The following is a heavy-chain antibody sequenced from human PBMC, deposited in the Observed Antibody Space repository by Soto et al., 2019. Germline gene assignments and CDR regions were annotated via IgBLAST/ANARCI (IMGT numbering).Heavy chain of an antibody. CDR3: ARHMGSSGWYEHYYYGMDV. CDR2: IYPGDCDT. J-gene: IGHJ6*04. Sequence: PGESLKISCKGSGYSFTSYWIGWGRQRPGKGLGWVGIIYPGDCDTRYSPSFQGRGTISAGKSINTAYLQWSSLKASDPAMYYCARHMGSSGWYEHYYYGMDVWXKGTTVTVSS. V-gene: IGHV5-51*01. CDR1: GYSFTSYW. D-gene: IGHD6-19*01.